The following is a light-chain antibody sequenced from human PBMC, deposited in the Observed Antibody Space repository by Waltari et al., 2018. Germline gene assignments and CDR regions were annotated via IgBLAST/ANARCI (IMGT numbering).Light chain of an antibody. CDR1: QSVSSN. V-gene: IGKV3-15*01. J-gene: IGKJ2*01. CDR2: GAS. CDR3: QQYNNWPYT. Sequence: ELVITQSPATLSVSPGERATLSCRASQSVSSNLAWYQQKPGQAPRLLIFGASTRATGIPARFSGSGSGTEFTLTISSLQSEDFAIYYCQQYNNWPYTFGQGTKLEIK.